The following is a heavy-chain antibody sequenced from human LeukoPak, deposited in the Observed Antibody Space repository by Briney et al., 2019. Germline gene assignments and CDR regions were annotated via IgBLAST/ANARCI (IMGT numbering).Heavy chain of an antibody. Sequence: PSETLSLTCTVSGGSISSGGYYWSWIRQHPGKGLEWIGYIYYSGSTYYNPSLKSRVTISVDTSKNQFSLKLSSVTAADTAVYYCARGRNLGPLPDFFDYWGQGTLVTVSS. CDR3: ARGRNLGPLPDFFDY. D-gene: IGHD1-14*01. J-gene: IGHJ4*02. CDR1: GGSISSGGYY. CDR2: IYYSGST. V-gene: IGHV4-31*03.